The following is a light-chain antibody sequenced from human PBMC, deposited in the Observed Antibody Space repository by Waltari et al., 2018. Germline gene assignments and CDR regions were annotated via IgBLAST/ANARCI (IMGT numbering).Light chain of an antibody. CDR3: QQYNNWPPFT. J-gene: IGKJ3*01. Sequence: EIVMTQSPATLSVSPRETATLSCRASQSVSIYVAWFQQKPGQAPRLLIYEASTRATGIPARFIGRGSGTEFTLTISSLQSEDFAVYYCQQYNNWPPFTFGPGTKVDVK. CDR1: QSVSIY. V-gene: IGKV3-15*01. CDR2: EAS.